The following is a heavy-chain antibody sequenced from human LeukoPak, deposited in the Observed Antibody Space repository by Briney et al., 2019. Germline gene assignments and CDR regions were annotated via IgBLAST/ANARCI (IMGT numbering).Heavy chain of an antibody. V-gene: IGHV4-59*01. CDR3: AREEDTGVADL. Sequence: PSETLSLTCTVSGGSLSSYYWSWIRQPPGKGLEWIGYIYYSGSTNYNPSLKSRVTISVDTSKNQFSLKLSSVTAADTAVYYCAREEDTGVADLWGQGTLVTVSS. D-gene: IGHD3-3*01. CDR1: GGSLSSYY. J-gene: IGHJ4*02. CDR2: IYYSGST.